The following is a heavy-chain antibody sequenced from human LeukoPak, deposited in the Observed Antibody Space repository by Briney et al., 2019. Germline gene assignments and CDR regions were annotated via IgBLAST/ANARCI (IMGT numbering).Heavy chain of an antibody. Sequence: PGGSLRLSCAASGFTFSSYDMHWVRQAPGKGLEWVAVIWSDGGNEYYADSVKGRFTISRDNSKNTLYLQMNSLRAEDTAIYYCARDRGAEITGTTLDYWGQGTLVTVSS. J-gene: IGHJ4*02. CDR3: ARDRGAEITGTTLDY. V-gene: IGHV3-33*01. CDR2: IWSDGGNE. CDR1: GFTFSSYD. D-gene: IGHD1/OR15-1a*01.